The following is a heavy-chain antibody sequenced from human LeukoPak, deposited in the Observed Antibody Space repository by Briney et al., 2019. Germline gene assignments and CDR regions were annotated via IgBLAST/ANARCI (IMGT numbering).Heavy chain of an antibody. J-gene: IGHJ3*02. CDR2: IWYDGSNK. CDR1: GFTFSRYG. V-gene: IGHV3-33*01. Sequence: PGGSLRLSCGASGFTFSRYGMHWVRQAPGKGLEWVAIIWYDGSNKYYADSVKGRFTISRDNSKNTLYLQMNSLRAEDTAVYYCAGDSSTTVTGAFDIWGQGTMVTVSS. D-gene: IGHD4-17*01. CDR3: AGDSSTTVTGAFDI.